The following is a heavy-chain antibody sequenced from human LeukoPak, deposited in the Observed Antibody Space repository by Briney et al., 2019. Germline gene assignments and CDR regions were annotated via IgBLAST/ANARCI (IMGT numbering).Heavy chain of an antibody. CDR1: GGSISSYY. V-gene: IGHV4-59*08. Sequence: PSETLSLTCTVSGGSISSYYWSWIRQPPGKGLEWIGYIYYSGSTNYNPSLKSRVTISVDTSKNQFSLKLSSVTAADTPVYYCARHADSRSWYLGFDYWGQGTLVT. CDR3: ARHADSRSWYLGFDY. D-gene: IGHD6-13*01. J-gene: IGHJ4*02. CDR2: IYYSGST.